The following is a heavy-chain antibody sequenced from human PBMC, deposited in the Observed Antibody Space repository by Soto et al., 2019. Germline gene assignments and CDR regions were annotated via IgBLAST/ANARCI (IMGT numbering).Heavy chain of an antibody. V-gene: IGHV3-21*01. J-gene: IGHJ4*02. D-gene: IGHD5-12*01. CDR3: ARTDSGYDFDY. CDR1: GFSFSSYT. CDR2: MSGTGSHI. Sequence: LRLSCAASGFSFSSYTMNWVRQAPGEGLEWVSFMSGTGSHIFYADSVKGRFTMSRDNAKNSVYLRLNSLRAEDTAVYYCARTDSGYDFDYWGQGTMVTVYS.